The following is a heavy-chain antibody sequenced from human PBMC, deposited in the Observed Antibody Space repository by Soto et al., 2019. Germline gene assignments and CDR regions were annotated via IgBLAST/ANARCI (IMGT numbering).Heavy chain of an antibody. CDR3: AKDLDLAVAGRGLGY. V-gene: IGHV3-30*18. D-gene: IGHD6-19*01. CDR1: GFTFSSYG. Sequence: GGSLRLSCAASGFTFSSYGMHWVRQAPGKGLEWVAVISYDGSNKYYADSVKGRFTISRDNSKNTLYLQMNSLRAEDTAVYYCAKDLDLAVAGRGLGYWGQGTLVTVSS. CDR2: ISYDGSNK. J-gene: IGHJ4*02.